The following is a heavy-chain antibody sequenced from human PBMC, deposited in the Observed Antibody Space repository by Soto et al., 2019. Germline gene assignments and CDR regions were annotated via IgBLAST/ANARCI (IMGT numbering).Heavy chain of an antibody. CDR2: TYYRSKWYN. Sequence: QVQLQQSGPGLVKPSQTLSLTCAISGDSVSSNSAAWNWIRQSPSRGLEWLGRTYYRSKWYNDYAVSVKSRITINPDTSKNQFSLQLNSVTPEDTAVYYCARDPGYCSGGSCYETNWFDPWGQGTLVTVSS. V-gene: IGHV6-1*01. CDR3: ARDPGYCSGGSCYETNWFDP. J-gene: IGHJ5*02. CDR1: GDSVSSNSAA. D-gene: IGHD2-15*01.